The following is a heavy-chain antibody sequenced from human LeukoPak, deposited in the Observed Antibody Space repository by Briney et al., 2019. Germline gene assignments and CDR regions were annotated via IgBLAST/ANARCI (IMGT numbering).Heavy chain of an antibody. CDR2: INWTGGST. CDR3: ARLRVAWDLDHAFDI. CDR1: GFVFDNYG. J-gene: IGHJ3*02. Sequence: GGSLRLSCVASGFVFDNYGMTWVRQAPGKGLEWVSGINWTGGSTAYADSVKGRFTISRDNAKNSLYLQMNSLRAEDTALYYCARLRVAWDLDHAFDIWGQGTMVIVSS. V-gene: IGHV3-20*04. D-gene: IGHD1-26*01.